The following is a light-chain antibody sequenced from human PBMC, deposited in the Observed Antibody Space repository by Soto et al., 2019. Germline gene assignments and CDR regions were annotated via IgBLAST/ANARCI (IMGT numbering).Light chain of an antibody. Sequence: EIVLTQSPCTLSPSPGEGSTLSCRASQSVSSSYLAWDQQKPGQAPRLLSYGASSRATGMPDRFSGSGSGTDFTLTITSLEPEDFAVYFCHQRYNWPRVTFGQGTRLEIK. CDR3: HQRYNWPRVT. CDR1: QSVSSSY. CDR2: GAS. J-gene: IGKJ5*01. V-gene: IGKV3D-20*02.